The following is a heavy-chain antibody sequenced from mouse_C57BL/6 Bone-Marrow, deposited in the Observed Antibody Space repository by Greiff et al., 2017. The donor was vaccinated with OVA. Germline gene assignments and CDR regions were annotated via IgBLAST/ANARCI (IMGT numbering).Heavy chain of an antibody. V-gene: IGHV7-3*01. J-gene: IGHJ3*01. D-gene: IGHD2-5*01. CDR1: GFTFTDYY. CDR2: IRNKANGYTT. Sequence: EVKLVESGGGLVQPGGSLNLSCAASGFTFTDYYMSWVRQPPGKALEWLGFIRNKANGYTTEYSASVKGRFTISRDNSQLILYLQMNALRAEDSATYDCARYDSNYSSFAYWGQGTLVTVSA. CDR3: ARYDSNYSSFAY.